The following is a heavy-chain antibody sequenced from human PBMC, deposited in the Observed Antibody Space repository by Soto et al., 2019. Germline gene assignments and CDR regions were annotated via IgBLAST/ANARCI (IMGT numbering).Heavy chain of an antibody. CDR3: ARVGQQPDAYYYYGMDV. J-gene: IGHJ6*02. V-gene: IGHV1-69*13. D-gene: IGHD6-13*01. CDR2: IIPIFGTA. Sequence: SVKVSCKASGGTFSSYPIRWVLQAPGQGLEWMGGIIPIFGTANYAQKFQGRVTITADESTSTAYMELSSLRSEDTAVYYCARVGQQPDAYYYYGMDVWGQGTTVTVS. CDR1: GGTFSSYP.